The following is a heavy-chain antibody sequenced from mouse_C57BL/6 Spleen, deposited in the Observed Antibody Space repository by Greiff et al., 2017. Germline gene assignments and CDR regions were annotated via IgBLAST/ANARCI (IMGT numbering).Heavy chain of an antibody. CDR3: ARGGLYPFDY. V-gene: IGHV5-16*01. J-gene: IGHJ2*01. Sequence: EVNVVESEGGLVQPGSSMKLSCTASGFTFSDYYMAWVRQVPEKGLEWVANINYDGSSTYYLDSLKSRFIISRDNAKNILYLQMSSLKSEDTATYYCARGGLYPFDYWGQGTTLTVSS. CDR1: GFTFSDYY. D-gene: IGHD2-12*01. CDR2: INYDGSST.